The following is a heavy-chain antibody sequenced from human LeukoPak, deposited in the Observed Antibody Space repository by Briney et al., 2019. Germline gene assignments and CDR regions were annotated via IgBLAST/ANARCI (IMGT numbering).Heavy chain of an antibody. Sequence: ASVNVSCEVSGYTFTSYYMHWVREAPGQGLEWMGIINPSGGSTSYAQKFQGRVTMTRDTSTSTAYMELSSLRSEDTAVYYCARETAVAGYFDYWGQGTLVTVSS. V-gene: IGHV1-46*01. J-gene: IGHJ4*02. D-gene: IGHD6-19*01. CDR1: GYTFTSYY. CDR2: INPSGGST. CDR3: ARETAVAGYFDY.